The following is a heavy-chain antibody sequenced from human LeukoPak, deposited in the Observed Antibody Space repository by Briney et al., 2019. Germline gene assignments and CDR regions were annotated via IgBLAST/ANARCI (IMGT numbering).Heavy chain of an antibody. CDR3: ARGSSSWFHWFDP. V-gene: IGHV4-59*08. D-gene: IGHD6-13*01. Sequence: SETLSLTCTVSGGSISSYYWSWIRQPPGKGLEWIGYIYYSGSTNYNPSLKSRVTISVDTSKNQFSLKLSSVTAADTAVYYCARGSSSWFHWFDPWGQGTPVTVSS. J-gene: IGHJ5*02. CDR2: IYYSGST. CDR1: GGSISSYY.